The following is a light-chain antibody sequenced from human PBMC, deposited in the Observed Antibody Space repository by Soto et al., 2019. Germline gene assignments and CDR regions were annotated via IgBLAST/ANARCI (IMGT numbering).Light chain of an antibody. Sequence: VVTQEPSLTVSPGGTVTLTCASSTGAVTSRCYPNWFQQKPGQVPRLLIYTTINKYSWNPARFSGSLLGGKAALTLSVEQPEYEADYYCLLLCYGDWLFGGGTKLTVL. J-gene: IGLJ2*01. V-gene: IGLV7-43*01. CDR3: LLLCYGDWL. CDR1: TGAVTSRCY. CDR2: TTI.